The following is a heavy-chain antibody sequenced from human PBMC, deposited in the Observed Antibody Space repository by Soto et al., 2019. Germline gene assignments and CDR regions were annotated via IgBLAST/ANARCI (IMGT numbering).Heavy chain of an antibody. V-gene: IGHV1-24*01. CDR1: GYTLTELS. CDR3: AAHKSRYNWNDVWFDP. D-gene: IGHD1-20*01. J-gene: IGHJ5*02. CDR2: FDPEDGET. Sequence: ASVKVSCKVSGYTLTELSMHWVRQAPGKGLEWMGGFDPEDGETIYAQKFQGRVTMTEDTSTDTAYMELSSLRSEDTAVYYCAAHKSRYNWNDVWFDPWGQGTLVTVSS.